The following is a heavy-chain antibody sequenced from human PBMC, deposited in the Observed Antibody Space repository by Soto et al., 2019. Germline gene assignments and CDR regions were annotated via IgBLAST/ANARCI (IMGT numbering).Heavy chain of an antibody. J-gene: IGHJ6*02. CDR2: INAGNGNT. V-gene: IGHV1-3*01. CDR1: GYTFTSSA. Sequence: ASVKVSCKASGYTFTSSAMHWVRQAPGQRLEWMGWINAGNGNTKYSQKFQGRVTITRDTSASTAYMELSSLRSEDTAVYYCARTVGYYYGMDVWGQGTTVTSP. CDR3: ARTVGYYYGMDV. D-gene: IGHD4-17*01.